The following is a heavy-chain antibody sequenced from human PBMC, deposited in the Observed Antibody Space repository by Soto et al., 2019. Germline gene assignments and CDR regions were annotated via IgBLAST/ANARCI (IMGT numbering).Heavy chain of an antibody. CDR3: AGQRGYSYGNPDY. J-gene: IGHJ4*02. Sequence: GASVKVSCKASGGTFSSYAISWVRQAPGQGLEWMGGIIPIFGTANYAQKFQGRVTITADESTSTAYMELSSLRSEDTAVYYCAGQRGYSYGNPDYWGQGTLVTVSS. CDR2: IIPIFGTA. D-gene: IGHD5-18*01. V-gene: IGHV1-69*13. CDR1: GGTFSSYA.